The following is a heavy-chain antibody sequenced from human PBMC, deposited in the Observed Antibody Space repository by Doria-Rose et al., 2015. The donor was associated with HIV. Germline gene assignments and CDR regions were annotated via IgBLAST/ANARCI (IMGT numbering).Heavy chain of an antibody. Sequence: VQLVQSGGGLVRPGGSLRLSCATSGFTFSSHRINLVHQAPGKGLEWVYSISSTSAYINYADSVRGRFTISRDNARNSLYLQMDSPRAEDTAIYYCATGVTLDYWGQGTLVTVSS. D-gene: IGHD5-18*01. V-gene: IGHV3-21*01. J-gene: IGHJ4*02. CDR3: ATGVTLDY. CDR1: GFTFSSHR. CDR2: ISSTSAYI.